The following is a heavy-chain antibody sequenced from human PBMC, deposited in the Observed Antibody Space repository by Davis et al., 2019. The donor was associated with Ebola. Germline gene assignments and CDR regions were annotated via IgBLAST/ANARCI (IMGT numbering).Heavy chain of an antibody. Sequence: GGSLRLSCAASGFTVSSNYMSWVRQAPGKGLEWVSVIYSGGSTYYADSVKGRFTISRHNSKNTLYLQMNSLRAEDTAVYYCARGRYFDFWYYYGMDVWGQGTLVTVSS. D-gene: IGHD3-9*01. V-gene: IGHV3-53*04. CDR1: GFTVSSNY. CDR3: ARGRYFDFWYYYGMDV. CDR2: IYSGGST. J-gene: IGHJ6*02.